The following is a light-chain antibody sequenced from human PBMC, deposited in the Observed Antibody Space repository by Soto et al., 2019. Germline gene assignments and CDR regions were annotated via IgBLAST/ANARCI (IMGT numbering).Light chain of an antibody. CDR1: QDISNY. Sequence: DIQMTQSPSSLSASVGDRVTITCQASQDISNYLNWYQQKPGKAPKRLIYAASSLESGVPSRFSGSGSGTEFTLTISSLQPEDIATYYCQQYNNYPRTFGQGTKVEIK. CDR3: QQYNNYPRT. V-gene: IGKV1-17*01. CDR2: AAS. J-gene: IGKJ1*01.